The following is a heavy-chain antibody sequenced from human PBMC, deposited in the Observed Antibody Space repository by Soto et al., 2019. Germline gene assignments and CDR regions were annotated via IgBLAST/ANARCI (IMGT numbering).Heavy chain of an antibody. CDR3: ARRDYSNYAGWFDP. CDR2: IYYSGST. J-gene: IGHJ5*02. V-gene: IGHV4-39*01. D-gene: IGHD4-4*01. CDR1: GGSISSSSYY. Sequence: SETLSLTCTVSGGSISSSSYYWGWIRQPPGKGLEWIGSIYYSGSTYYNPSLKSRVTISVDTSKNQFSLKLTSVTAADTAVYYSARRDYSNYAGWFDPWGQGTLVTVSS.